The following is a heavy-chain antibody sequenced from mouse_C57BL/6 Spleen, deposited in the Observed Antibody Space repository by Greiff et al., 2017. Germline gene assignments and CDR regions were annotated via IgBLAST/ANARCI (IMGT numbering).Heavy chain of an antibody. D-gene: IGHD1-1*01. J-gene: IGHJ2*01. CDR2: IYPGDGDT. CDR1: GYAFSSYW. CDR3: ARDGGTTPPFDY. Sequence: VKLQESGAELVKPGASVKISCKASGYAFSSYWMNWVKQRPGKGLEWIGQIYPGDGDTNYNGKFKGKATLTADKSSSTAYMQLSSLTSEDSAVYFCARDGGTTPPFDYWGQGTTLTVSS. V-gene: IGHV1-80*01.